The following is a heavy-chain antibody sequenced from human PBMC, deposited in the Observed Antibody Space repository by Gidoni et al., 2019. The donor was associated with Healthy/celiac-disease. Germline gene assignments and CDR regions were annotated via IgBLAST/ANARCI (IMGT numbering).Heavy chain of an antibody. J-gene: IGHJ4*02. V-gene: IGHV3-53*02. CDR3: ARERAQLNYFDY. Sequence: EVQLVETGGGLIQPGGSLRLSCAASGFTVSSNYMSWVRQAPGKGLEWVSVSYSGGSTYYADSVKGRFTISRDNSKNTLYLQMNSLRAEDTAVYYCARERAQLNYFDYWGQGTLVTVSS. CDR1: GFTVSSNY. D-gene: IGHD2-2*01. CDR2: SYSGGST.